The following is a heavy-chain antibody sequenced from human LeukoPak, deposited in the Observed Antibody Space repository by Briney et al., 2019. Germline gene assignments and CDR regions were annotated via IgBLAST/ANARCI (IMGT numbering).Heavy chain of an antibody. J-gene: IGHJ3*02. CDR3: ARADAFDI. CDR2: IYHSGST. CDR1: GYSISSGYY. Sequence: PSETLSLTCTVSGYSISSGYYWGWIRQPPGKGLEWIGSIYHSGSTYYNPSLKSRVTISVDTSKNQFSLKLSSVTAADTAVYYCARADAFDIWGQGTIVTVSS. V-gene: IGHV4-38-2*02.